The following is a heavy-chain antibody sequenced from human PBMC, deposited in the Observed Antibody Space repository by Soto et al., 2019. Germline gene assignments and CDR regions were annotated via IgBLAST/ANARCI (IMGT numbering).Heavy chain of an antibody. D-gene: IGHD6-13*01. Sequence: SVKVSCKASGGTFSSYAISWVRQAPGQGLEWMGGIIPIFGTANYAQKFQGRVTITADESTSTAYMELSSLRSEDTAVYYCARAYETIPAAEDAFAIWVQGTMVTVSS. V-gene: IGHV1-69*13. CDR2: IIPIFGTA. CDR3: ARAYETIPAAEDAFAI. J-gene: IGHJ3*02. CDR1: GGTFSSYA.